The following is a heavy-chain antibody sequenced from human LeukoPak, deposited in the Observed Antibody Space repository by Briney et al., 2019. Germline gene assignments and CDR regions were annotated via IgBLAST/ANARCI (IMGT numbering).Heavy chain of an antibody. Sequence: GGSLRLSCAASGFTFSSYAMSWVRQAPGKGLEWVSAISGSGGSTYYADSVKGRFTISRDNAKNSLYLQMNSLRAEDTAVYYCARDNGYSSSAGYLNYWGQGTLVNVSS. D-gene: IGHD6-13*01. CDR1: GFTFSSYA. CDR3: ARDNGYSSSAGYLNY. J-gene: IGHJ4*02. V-gene: IGHV3-23*01. CDR2: ISGSGGST.